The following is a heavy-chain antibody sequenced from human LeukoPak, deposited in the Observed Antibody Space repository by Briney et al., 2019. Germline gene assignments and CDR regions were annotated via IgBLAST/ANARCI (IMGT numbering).Heavy chain of an antibody. D-gene: IGHD3-10*01. CDR2: ISGSGGST. V-gene: IGHV3-23*01. Sequence: GGSLRLSCAASGFIFSNAMSWVRQPPGKGLEWVSAISGSGGSTYYTDSVKGRFTISRDNPKNTLYLQMNSLRAEDTAVYYCAKSSYGSGSYYGPNFDYWGQGTLVTVSS. CDR3: AKSSYGSGSYYGPNFDY. J-gene: IGHJ4*02. CDR1: GFIFSNA.